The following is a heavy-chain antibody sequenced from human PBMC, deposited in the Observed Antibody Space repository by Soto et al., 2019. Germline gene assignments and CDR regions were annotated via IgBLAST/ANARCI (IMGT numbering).Heavy chain of an antibody. V-gene: IGHV4-34*01. D-gene: IGHD6-13*01. CDR3: ARTYGSSWYMTFDY. J-gene: IGHJ4*02. CDR2: IYYSGST. Sequence: SETLSLTCAVYGGSFSRFYWAWIRQPPGEGLEWIGSIYYSGSTYYNPSLKSRVTISVDTSKNQFSLKLSSVTAADTAVFYCARTYGSSWYMTFDYWGQGTLVTVSS. CDR1: GGSFSRFY.